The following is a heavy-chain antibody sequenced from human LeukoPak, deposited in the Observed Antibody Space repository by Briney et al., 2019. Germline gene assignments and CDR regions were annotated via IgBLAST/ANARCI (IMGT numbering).Heavy chain of an antibody. CDR2: IIPILGIA. Sequence: GASVKVSCKASGYTFTSYYMHWVRQAPGQGLEWMGRIIPILGIANYAQKFQGRVTITADKSTSTAYMELSSLRSEDTAVYYCLIQLWPLDVWGQGTTVTVSS. J-gene: IGHJ6*02. D-gene: IGHD5-18*01. V-gene: IGHV1-69*02. CDR1: GYTFTSYY. CDR3: LIQLWPLDV.